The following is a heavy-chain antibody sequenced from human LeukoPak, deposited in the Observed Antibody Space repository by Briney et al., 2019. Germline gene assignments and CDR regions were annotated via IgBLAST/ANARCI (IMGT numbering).Heavy chain of an antibody. CDR1: GFTFSSYA. V-gene: IGHV3-23*01. Sequence: QTGGSLRLSCAASGFTFSSYAMSWVRQAPGKGLEWVSAISGSGGSTYYADSVKGRFTISRDNSKNTLYLQMNSLRAEDTAVYYCAKNAVSSFRYYYYYMDVWGKGTTVTVSS. CDR2: ISGSGGST. D-gene: IGHD2/OR15-2a*01. J-gene: IGHJ6*03. CDR3: AKNAVSSFRYYYYYMDV.